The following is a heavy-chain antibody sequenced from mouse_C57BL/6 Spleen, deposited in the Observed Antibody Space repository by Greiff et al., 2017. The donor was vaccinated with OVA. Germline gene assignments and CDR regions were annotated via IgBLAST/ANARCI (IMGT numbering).Heavy chain of an antibody. J-gene: IGHJ3*01. CDR1: GFTFSDYG. D-gene: IGHD1-1*01. Sequence: EVMLVESGGGLVKPGGSLKLSCAASGFTFSDYGMHWVRQAPEKGLEWVAYLSSGSSTIYYADTVKGRFTISSDNAKNTLFLQMTSLRSEDTAIYYGAREAYYGTWFAYWGQGTLVTVSA. CDR3: AREAYYGTWFAY. CDR2: LSSGSSTI. V-gene: IGHV5-17*01.